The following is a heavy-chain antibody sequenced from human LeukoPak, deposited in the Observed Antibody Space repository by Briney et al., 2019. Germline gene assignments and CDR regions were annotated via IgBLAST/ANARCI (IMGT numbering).Heavy chain of an antibody. Sequence: GVSLRLSCVGPGYDFKRYSMNWVRQAPGKGLEWISYITSSSSSSIFYAASVRGRFTISRDNAMNSMYLQMNSLRDEDTAVYYCTRGGSYFEKWGQGSLVTVTS. CDR1: GYDFKRYS. D-gene: IGHD3-10*01. CDR3: TRGGSYFEK. V-gene: IGHV3-48*02. CDR2: ITSSSSSSI. J-gene: IGHJ4*02.